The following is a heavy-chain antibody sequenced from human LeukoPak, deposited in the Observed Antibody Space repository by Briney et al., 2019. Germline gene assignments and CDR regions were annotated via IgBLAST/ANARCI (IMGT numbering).Heavy chain of an antibody. CDR3: ARAWSVGSQFDY. CDR2: INPNSGGT. V-gene: IGHV1-2*02. CDR1: GYTFTGYY. J-gene: IGHJ4*02. D-gene: IGHD2-15*01. Sequence: ASVKVSCKASGYTFTGYYMHWVRQAPGRGLEWMGWINPNSGGTNYAQKFQGRVTMTRDTSISTAYMELSRLRSDDTAVYYCARAWSVGSQFDYWGQGTLVTVSS.